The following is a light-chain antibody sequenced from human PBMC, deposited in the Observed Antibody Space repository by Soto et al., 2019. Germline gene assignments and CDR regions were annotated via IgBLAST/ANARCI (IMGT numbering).Light chain of an antibody. J-gene: IGLJ2*01. CDR2: GDN. CDR3: QSYDTRLSAVV. Sequence: QSVLTQPPSVSGAPGQRLTIACTGSSSNIGAGYAVHWLQHLPGRAPKLLVYGDNNRPSGVPDRFSGSESGTSAYLTITGLQAEDEAHYYCQSYDTRLSAVVFGGGTKLTVL. CDR1: SSNIGAGYA. V-gene: IGLV1-40*01.